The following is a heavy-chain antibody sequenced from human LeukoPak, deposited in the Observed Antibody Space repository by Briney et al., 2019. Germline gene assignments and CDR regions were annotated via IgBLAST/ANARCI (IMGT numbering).Heavy chain of an antibody. CDR2: MRGSGGST. D-gene: IGHD2-2*01. CDR1: GFTFSSYA. CDR3: ARANLYCSSTSCYPYYFDY. J-gene: IGHJ4*02. V-gene: IGHV3-23*01. Sequence: GGSLRLSCAASGFTFSSYAMSWDRQAPGKGLEWVSAMRGSGGSTYYADSVKGRFTISRDHSKNTLYLQMNSLRAEDTAVYYCARANLYCSSTSCYPYYFDYWGQGTLVTVSS.